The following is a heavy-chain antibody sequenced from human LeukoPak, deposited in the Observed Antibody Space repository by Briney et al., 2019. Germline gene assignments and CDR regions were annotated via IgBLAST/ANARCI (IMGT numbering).Heavy chain of an antibody. Sequence: GGSLRLSCAASAFTFSSYWMTWVRQAPGKGLEWVAIISHGGSKINYVDSVKGRFTVSRDNAKNSLYLQMNSLRAEDTAVYYCARDNGENYHTAFDYWGQGTLVTVSS. J-gene: IGHJ4*02. CDR1: AFTFSSYW. CDR3: ARDNGENYHTAFDY. CDR2: ISHGGSKI. D-gene: IGHD2-8*01. V-gene: IGHV3-7*01.